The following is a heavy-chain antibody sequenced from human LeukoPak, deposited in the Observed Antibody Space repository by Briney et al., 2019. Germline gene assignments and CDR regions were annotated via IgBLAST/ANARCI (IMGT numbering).Heavy chain of an antibody. D-gene: IGHD3-10*01. V-gene: IGHV1-18*01. CDR3: ARVEEVRGGITSFDY. Sequence: ASVKVSCKASGYTFTSYAISWVRQAPGQGLEWMGWISVYNGNTNYAQKLQGRVTVTTDTSTSTAYMEQRSLTSDDTAVYYCARVEEVRGGITSFDYWGQGTLVTVSS. CDR1: GYTFTSYA. CDR2: ISVYNGNT. J-gene: IGHJ4*02.